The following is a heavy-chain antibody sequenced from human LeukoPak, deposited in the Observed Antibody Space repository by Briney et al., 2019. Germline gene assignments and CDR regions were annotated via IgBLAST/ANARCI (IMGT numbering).Heavy chain of an antibody. CDR1: GVSINSHH. V-gene: IGHV4-59*11. Sequence: SETLSLTCTVSGVSINSHHWTWIRHTPGKGLEWIGHIHYSGSTNYNPSLKSRVTISVDTSKKGFSLNLSSVLAAETAIYNCARDRVVGATGLGYWGQGTLVTVSS. J-gene: IGHJ4*02. CDR3: ARDRVVGATGLGY. CDR2: IHYSGST. D-gene: IGHD1-26*01.